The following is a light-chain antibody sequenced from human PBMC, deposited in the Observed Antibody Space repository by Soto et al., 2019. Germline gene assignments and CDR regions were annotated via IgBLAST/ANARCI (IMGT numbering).Light chain of an antibody. CDR3: QQYKKWPL. J-gene: IGKJ5*01. CDR1: HSVNSH. CDR2: GAS. V-gene: IGKV3-15*01. Sequence: MTKSPATLSVSPGERVTLSCRTSHSVNSHVAWYQQKPGQAPRLLLYGASTRATGIPVRFSGSGFGTEFTLTISSLQSEDFAVYYCQQYKKWPLFGQGTRLEIK.